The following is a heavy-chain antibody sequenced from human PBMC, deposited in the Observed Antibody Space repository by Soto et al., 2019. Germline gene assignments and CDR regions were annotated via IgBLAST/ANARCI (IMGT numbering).Heavy chain of an antibody. J-gene: IGHJ6*02. CDR2: ISAYNGNT. V-gene: IGHV1-18*01. CDR3: ARDPMTIFGVVPYGMDV. D-gene: IGHD3-3*01. Sequence: GGSVQVSCKASGYTFTSYGISWVRQAPGQGLEWMGWISAYNGNTNYAQKLQGRVTMTTDTSTSTAYMELRSLRSDDTAVYYCARDPMTIFGVVPYGMDVWGQGTTVTVSS. CDR1: GYTFTSYG.